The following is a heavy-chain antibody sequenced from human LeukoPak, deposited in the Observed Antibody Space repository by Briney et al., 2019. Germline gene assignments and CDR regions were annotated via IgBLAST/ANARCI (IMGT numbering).Heavy chain of an antibody. CDR3: ARESPYYDSSGYYSGHFDY. J-gene: IGHJ4*02. CDR1: GGTFSSYA. V-gene: IGHV1-69*13. D-gene: IGHD3-22*01. CDR2: FIPIFGTA. Sequence: SVKVSCKASGGTFSSYAISWVRQAPGQGLEWMGGFIPIFGTANYAQKFQGRVTITADESTSTAYMELSSLRSEDTAVYYCARESPYYDSSGYYSGHFDYWGQGTLVTVSS.